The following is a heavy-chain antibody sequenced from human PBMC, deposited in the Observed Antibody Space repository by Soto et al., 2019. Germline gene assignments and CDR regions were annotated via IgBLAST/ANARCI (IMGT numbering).Heavy chain of an antibody. J-gene: IGHJ4*02. CDR1: GFTVSSNY. D-gene: IGHD3-10*01. Sequence: GGSLRLSCAASGFTVSSNYMSWVRQAPGKGLEWVSVIYSGGSTYYADSVKGRFTISRDNSKSTLYLQMDSLRAEDTALYYCAREYAPGSPNYDYWGLGTLVTISS. CDR3: AREYAPGSPNYDY. V-gene: IGHV3-66*01. CDR2: IYSGGST.